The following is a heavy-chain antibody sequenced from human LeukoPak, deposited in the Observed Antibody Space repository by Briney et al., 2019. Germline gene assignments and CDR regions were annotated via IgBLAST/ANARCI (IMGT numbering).Heavy chain of an antibody. V-gene: IGHV4-59*08. CDR2: IYYSGST. Sequence: SETLSLTCTVSGGSISSYYWSWTRQPPGKGLEWIGYIYYSGSTNYNPSLKSRVTISVDTSKNQFSLKLSSVSAADTAVYYCARRDYGDYSFAFDIWGQGTMVTVSS. CDR1: GGSISSYY. CDR3: ARRDYGDYSFAFDI. J-gene: IGHJ3*02. D-gene: IGHD4-17*01.